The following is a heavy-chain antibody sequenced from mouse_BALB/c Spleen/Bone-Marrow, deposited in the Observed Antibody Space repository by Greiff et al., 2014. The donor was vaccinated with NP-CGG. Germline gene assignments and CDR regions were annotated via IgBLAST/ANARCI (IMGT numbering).Heavy chain of an antibody. Sequence: DVMLVESGGGLVKPGGSLKLSCAASGFTFSTYAMSWVRQTPEKRLEWVATISRGGSYIYYPDSVKWRFTISRDNAKNTLYLQMSSLGSEDTAIYYCARRYGNYGNFDVWGAGTTVTVSS. CDR3: ARRYGNYGNFDV. V-gene: IGHV5-9-1*01. CDR1: GFTFSTYA. D-gene: IGHD2-1*01. J-gene: IGHJ1*01. CDR2: ISRGGSYI.